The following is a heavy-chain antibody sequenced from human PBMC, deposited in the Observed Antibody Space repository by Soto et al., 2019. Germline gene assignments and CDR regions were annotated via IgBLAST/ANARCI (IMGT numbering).Heavy chain of an antibody. V-gene: IGHV1-8*01. D-gene: IGHD6-19*01. Sequence: QVQLVQSGAEVREPGASVKVSCKASGYSFTSLDINWVRQTAGQGLEWMGWMEPSTGRTGYAQKLQGRVTMNRDTSINTAYMELTTLTSDDTAFYYCARGGSAGVDYWGQGTLVIVSS. CDR3: ARGGSAGVDY. CDR2: MEPSTGRT. J-gene: IGHJ4*02. CDR1: GYSFTSLD.